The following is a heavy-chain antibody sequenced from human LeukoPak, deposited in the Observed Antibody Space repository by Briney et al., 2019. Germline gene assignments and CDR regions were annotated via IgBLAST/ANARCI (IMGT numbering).Heavy chain of an antibody. V-gene: IGHV3-7*02. Sequence: GGSLTLSCAASGFTFRSYWRSWVRQAPGKGLEWVANIKQDGSEKYYVDSVKGRFTISKDNAKNSLYLQMNSLRAEDTAVYYCASFIRQQLVHTAFDYWGQGTLVTVSS. D-gene: IGHD6-13*01. CDR2: IKQDGSEK. J-gene: IGHJ4*02. CDR1: GFTFRSYW. CDR3: ASFIRQQLVHTAFDY.